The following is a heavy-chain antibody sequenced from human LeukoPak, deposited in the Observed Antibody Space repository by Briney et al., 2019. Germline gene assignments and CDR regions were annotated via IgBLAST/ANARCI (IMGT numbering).Heavy chain of an antibody. J-gene: IGHJ6*03. CDR2: VSSDGSID. CDR1: GFTFSNYG. Sequence: GGSLRLSCAASGFTFSNYGMHWVRQAPGKGLEWVAVVSSDGSIDYYADSLRGRFTISRDNSKNTVYLQMNNLRGEDTAVYYCTRGYYYYMDVWGKGTTVTISS. V-gene: IGHV3-30*03. CDR3: TRGYYYYMDV.